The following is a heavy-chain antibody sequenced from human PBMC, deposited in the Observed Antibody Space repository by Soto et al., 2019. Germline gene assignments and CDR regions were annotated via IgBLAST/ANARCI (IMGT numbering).Heavy chain of an antibody. CDR3: ARDLGYGETLGWFDP. CDR2: IYYSGST. V-gene: IGHV4-31*03. Sequence: QVQLQESGPGLVKPSQTLSLTCTVSGGSISSGGYYWSWIRQHPGKGLEWIGYIYYSGSTYYNPSLKSRVTISVDTSKNQFSLEPGSVTAADTAVYYCARDLGYGETLGWFDPWGQGTLVTVSS. J-gene: IGHJ5*02. CDR1: GGSISSGGYY. D-gene: IGHD5-18*01.